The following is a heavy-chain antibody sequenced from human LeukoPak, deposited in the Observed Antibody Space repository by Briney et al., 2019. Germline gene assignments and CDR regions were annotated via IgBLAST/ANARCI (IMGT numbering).Heavy chain of an antibody. V-gene: IGHV4-34*01. Sequence: SETLSLTCAVYGGSFSGYYWSWIRQPPGKGLEWIGEINHSGSTNYNPSLKSRVTISVDTSKNQFSLKLSSVAAADTAVYYCARGPYSSGWYNYFDYWGQGTLVTVSS. D-gene: IGHD6-19*01. CDR1: GGSFSGYY. CDR3: ARGPYSSGWYNYFDY. CDR2: INHSGST. J-gene: IGHJ4*02.